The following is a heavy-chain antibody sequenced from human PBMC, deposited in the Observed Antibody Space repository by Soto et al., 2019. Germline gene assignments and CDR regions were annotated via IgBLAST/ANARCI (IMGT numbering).Heavy chain of an antibody. J-gene: IGHJ6*02. V-gene: IGHV1-18*01. D-gene: IGHD3-3*01. Sequence: ASVKGSCKASGYTFTSYGISWVRQPPGQGLEWMGWISAYNGNTKYAQRVQGRVTLTTHTSTNTAYMELRSLRSDDTAIYYCARDRITISDRDDMDVWGQGTTVTVSS. CDR3: ARDRITISDRDDMDV. CDR1: GYTFTSYG. CDR2: ISAYNGNT.